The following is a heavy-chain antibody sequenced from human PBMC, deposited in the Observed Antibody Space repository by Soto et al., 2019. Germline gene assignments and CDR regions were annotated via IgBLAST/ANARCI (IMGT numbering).Heavy chain of an antibody. D-gene: IGHD3-22*01. CDR1: GFTFDDYA. Sequence: EVQLVESGGGLVQPGRSLRLSCAASGFTFDDYAMHWVRQAPGKGLEWVSSISWNSGVRGYADSVKGRFTISRDNAKNCLYPQMNSLRAEDTALYYCAKIGYDSNGYWGPFDYWGQGTLVTVSS. CDR2: ISWNSGVR. J-gene: IGHJ4*02. V-gene: IGHV3-9*01. CDR3: AKIGYDSNGYWGPFDY.